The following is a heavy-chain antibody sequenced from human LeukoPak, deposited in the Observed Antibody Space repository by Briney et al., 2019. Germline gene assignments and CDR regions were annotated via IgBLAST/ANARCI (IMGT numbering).Heavy chain of an antibody. Sequence: GESLRLSCAASGFTFSAFWMSWVRQAPGRGLEWVANIKQDGNEKNYVDSVKGRFTISRDNAKNSLCLQMNSLRAEDTAVYYCASKLWEPLDFWGQGTLVTVSS. V-gene: IGHV3-7*02. D-gene: IGHD1-26*01. CDR1: GFTFSAFW. J-gene: IGHJ4*02. CDR2: IKQDGNEK. CDR3: ASKLWEPLDF.